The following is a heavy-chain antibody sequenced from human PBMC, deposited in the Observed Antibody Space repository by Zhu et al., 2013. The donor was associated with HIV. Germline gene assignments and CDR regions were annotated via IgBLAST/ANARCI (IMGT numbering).Heavy chain of an antibody. D-gene: IGHD6-6*01. CDR1: GGTFSSYA. J-gene: IGHJ6*02. CDR2: IIPIFGTA. CDR3: ARGSPYSSSSLSYYYYGMDV. Sequence: QVQLVQSGAEVKKPGSSVKVSCKASGGTFSSYAISWVRQAPGQGLEWMGGIIPIFGTANYAQKFQGRVTITADKSTSTAYMELSSLRSEDTAVYYCARGSPYSSSSLSYYYYGMDVWGQGTTVTVSS. V-gene: IGHV1-69*06.